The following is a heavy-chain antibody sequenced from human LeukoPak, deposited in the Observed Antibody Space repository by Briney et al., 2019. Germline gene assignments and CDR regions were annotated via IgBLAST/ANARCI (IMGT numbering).Heavy chain of an antibody. Sequence: PSETLSLTCTVSGGSISTYYWSWIRQPPGKGLEWIGYIYYSGNTNYNPSLKSRVTISVDMSKNQFSLKLSSVTAADTAVYYCARDHSGSFLGYWGQGTLVTVSS. V-gene: IGHV4-59*12. J-gene: IGHJ4*02. CDR1: GGSISTYY. D-gene: IGHD1-26*01. CDR3: ARDHSGSFLGY. CDR2: IYYSGNT.